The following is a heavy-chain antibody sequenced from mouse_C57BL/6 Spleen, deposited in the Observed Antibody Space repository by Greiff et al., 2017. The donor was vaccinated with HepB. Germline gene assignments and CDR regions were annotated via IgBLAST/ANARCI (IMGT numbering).Heavy chain of an antibody. CDR2: INPSSGYT. V-gene: IGHV1-4*01. D-gene: IGHD1-1*01. J-gene: IGHJ3*01. Sequence: QVQLQQSGAELARPGASVKMSCKASGYTFTSYTMHWVKQRPGQGLEWIGYINPSSGYTKYNQKFKDKATLTADKSSSTAYMQRSSLTSEDSAVYDCAREGYYGSSPFAYWGQGTLVTVSA. CDR1: GYTFTSYT. CDR3: AREGYYGSSPFAY.